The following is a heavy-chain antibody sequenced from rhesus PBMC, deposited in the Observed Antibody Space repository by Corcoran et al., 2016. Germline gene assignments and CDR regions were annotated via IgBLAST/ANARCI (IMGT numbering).Heavy chain of an antibody. Sequence: QVQLQESGPGLVKPSETLSLTCAVSGYSISSGYYWVWIRPPLGKGLEYIGYSRGSSGSTYYNPSLKSRVTMSKDTSKNQFSLKLSSVTAADTAVYYCARHVPAAGIFDYWGQGVLVTVSS. CDR3: ARHVPAAGIFDY. CDR1: GYSISSGYY. J-gene: IGHJ4*01. V-gene: IGHV4-99*01. CDR2: SRGSSGST. D-gene: IGHD6-25*01.